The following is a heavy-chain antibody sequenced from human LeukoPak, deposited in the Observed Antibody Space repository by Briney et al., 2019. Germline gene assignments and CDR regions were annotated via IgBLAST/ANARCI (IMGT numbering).Heavy chain of an antibody. J-gene: IGHJ1*01. CDR1: GFTFDDYA. CDR3: ARDGDLAYCGGDCYFFQH. Sequence: GGSLRLSCAASGFTFDDYAMHWVRQPPGKGLEWVSLISGDGGSTSYADSVKGRFTISRDNAKNSLYLQMNSLRAEDTAVYYCARDGDLAYCGGDCYFFQHWGQGTLVTVSS. V-gene: IGHV3-43*02. D-gene: IGHD2-21*02. CDR2: ISGDGGST.